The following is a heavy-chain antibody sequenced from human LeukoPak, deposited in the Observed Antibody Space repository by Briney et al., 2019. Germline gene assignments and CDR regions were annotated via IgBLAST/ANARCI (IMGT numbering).Heavy chain of an antibody. CDR3: AKVPTMARGGLMDNWFDP. J-gene: IGHJ5*02. CDR2: MNPNSGNT. Sequence: ASEKVSCKASGYTFTSYDINWVRQATGQGLEWMGWMNPNSGNTGYAQKFQGRVTMTRNTSISTAYMELSSLRSEDTAVYYCAKVPTMARGGLMDNWFDPWGQGTLVTVSS. D-gene: IGHD3-10*01. CDR1: GYTFTSYD. V-gene: IGHV1-8*01.